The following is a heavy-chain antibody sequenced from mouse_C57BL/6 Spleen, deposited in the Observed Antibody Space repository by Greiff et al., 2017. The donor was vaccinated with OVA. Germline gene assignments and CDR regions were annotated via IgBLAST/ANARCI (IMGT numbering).Heavy chain of an antibody. J-gene: IGHJ3*01. CDR2: IDPSDSYT. Sequence: QVQLQQPGAELVMPGASVKLSCKASGYTFTSYWMHWVKQRPGQGLEWIGEIDPSDSYTNYNQKFKGKSTLTVDKSSSTAYMQLSSLTSEDSAVYYCARGDYSNDEGCAYWGQGTLVTVSA. V-gene: IGHV1-69*01. D-gene: IGHD2-12*01. CDR1: GYTFTSYW. CDR3: ARGDYSNDEGCAY.